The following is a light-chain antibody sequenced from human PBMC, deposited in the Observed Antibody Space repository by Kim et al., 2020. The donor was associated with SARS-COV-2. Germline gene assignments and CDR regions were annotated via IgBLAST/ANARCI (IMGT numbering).Light chain of an antibody. V-gene: IGLV3-21*04. CDR3: QVWDSSSDHYV. J-gene: IGLJ1*01. CDR2: YDS. Sequence: APGKTARITGGGNSVGRKRVHWYRQKPGPATVLVIYYDSDRTSGIPEQLSGSKSGNTAALTMSRVEAGDESDYYCQVWDSSSDHYVLGTGTKVTVL. CDR1: SVGRKR.